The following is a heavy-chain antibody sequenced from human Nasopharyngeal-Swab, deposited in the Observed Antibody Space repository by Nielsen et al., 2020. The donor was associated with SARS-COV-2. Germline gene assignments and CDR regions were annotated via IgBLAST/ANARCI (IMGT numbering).Heavy chain of an antibody. Sequence: GGSLRLSCAASGFTLTSSTMHWVRQAPGKGLEWVAVVLYDGTTRYYADSVMGRFTISRDTSENTLYLQMNSLRPDDTAVYYCAREADSHDFWGQGALVTVSS. CDR1: GFTLTSST. CDR3: AREADSHDF. CDR2: VLYDGTTR. J-gene: IGHJ4*02. V-gene: IGHV3-30*04.